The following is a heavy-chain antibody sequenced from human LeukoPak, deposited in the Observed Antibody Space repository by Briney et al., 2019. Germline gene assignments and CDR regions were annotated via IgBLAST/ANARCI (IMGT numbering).Heavy chain of an antibody. D-gene: IGHD3-3*01. J-gene: IGHJ2*01. CDR1: GFTFSSYG. CDR3: ARDKQSDDFWSGYSLGYFDL. V-gene: IGHV3-33*01. CDR2: IWYDGSNK. Sequence: GGSLRLSCAASGFTFSSYGMHWVRQAPGKGLEWVAVIWYDGSNKYYADSVKGRFTISRDNSKNTLYLQMNSLRAEDTAVYYCARDKQSDDFWSGYSLGYFDLWGRGTLVTVSS.